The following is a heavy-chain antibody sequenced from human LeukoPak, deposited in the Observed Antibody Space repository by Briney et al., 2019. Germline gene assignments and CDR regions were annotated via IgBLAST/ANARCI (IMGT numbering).Heavy chain of an antibody. CDR1: GFTFSSYG. CDR2: IWYDGSNK. CDR3: ARAVYDFWSGYLRWLDY. J-gene: IGHJ4*02. Sequence: GGSLRLSCAASGFTFSSYGMHWVRQAPGKGLEGVAVIWYDGSNKYYADSVKGRFTISRDNSKNTLYLQMNSLRAEDTAVYYCARAVYDFWSGYLRWLDYWGQGTLATVTS. V-gene: IGHV3-33*01. D-gene: IGHD3-3*01.